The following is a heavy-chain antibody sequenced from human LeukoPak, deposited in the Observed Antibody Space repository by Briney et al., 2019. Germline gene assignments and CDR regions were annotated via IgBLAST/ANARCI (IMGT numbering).Heavy chain of an antibody. CDR1: GGSISSYY. CDR3: ARLRAHAYNYGFDY. J-gene: IGHJ4*02. D-gene: IGHD5-24*01. Sequence: PSETLSLTCTVSGGSISSYYWSWIRQPPGKGLEWIGEITHSGSTTYNPSLKSRFTISVETSKNQFSLKLSSVTAADTAVYFCARLRAHAYNYGFDYWGQGALVTVSS. V-gene: IGHV4-34*01. CDR2: ITHSGST.